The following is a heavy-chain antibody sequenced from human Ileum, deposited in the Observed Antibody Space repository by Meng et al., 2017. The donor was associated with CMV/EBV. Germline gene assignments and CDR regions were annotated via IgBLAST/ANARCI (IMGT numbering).Heavy chain of an antibody. CDR1: GFAVSSTY. CDR2: LYPGGSI. CDR3: ATDQLVALDS. D-gene: IGHD2-8*02. V-gene: IGHV3-66*02. Sequence: GGSLRLSCAASGFAVSSTYMTWIRQAPGKGLEWVSVLYPGGSIYYADSVQGRVTISRDTSTNTPLLHMNSLRVSDTALYYCATDQLVALDSWGQGTLVTVSS. J-gene: IGHJ4*02.